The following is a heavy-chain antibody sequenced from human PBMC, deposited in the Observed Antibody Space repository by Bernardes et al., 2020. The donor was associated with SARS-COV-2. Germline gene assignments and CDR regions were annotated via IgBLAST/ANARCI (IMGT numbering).Heavy chain of an antibody. D-gene: IGHD6-6*01. CDR3: ATHSDSSERGAFDL. CDR1: GYSFTSHW. Sequence: GESLKISCHDSGYSFTSHWIAWVRQMPGKGLEWMGMIYPDVSETRFSPSFQGRVTISADKSINTAYLQWTSLKASDTAMYYCATHSDSSERGAFDLWGQGTLVTVSS. V-gene: IGHV5-51*01. J-gene: IGHJ3*01. CDR2: IYPDVSET.